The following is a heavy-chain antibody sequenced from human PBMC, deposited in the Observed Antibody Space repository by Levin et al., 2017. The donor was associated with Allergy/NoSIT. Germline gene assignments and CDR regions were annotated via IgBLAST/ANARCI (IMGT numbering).Heavy chain of an antibody. Sequence: GGSLRLSCAASGFTVSGNYMSWVRQAPGKGLEWVSVLYTSGITYYAESVEGRFTISRDNSKNTVYLQMNSLRAEDTAVYYCARRDNSGGFFDYWGQGTLVTVSS. CDR1: GFTVSGNY. V-gene: IGHV3-53*01. D-gene: IGHD6-19*01. CDR2: LYTSGIT. CDR3: ARRDNSGGFFDY. J-gene: IGHJ4*02.